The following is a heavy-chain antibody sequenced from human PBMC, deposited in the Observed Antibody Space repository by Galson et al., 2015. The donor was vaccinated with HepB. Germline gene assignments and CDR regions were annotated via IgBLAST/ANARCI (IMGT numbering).Heavy chain of an antibody. V-gene: IGHV3-33*01. CDR2: IWVDGTNK. CDR1: GFTFSSHG. Sequence: SLRLSCAASGFTFSSHGMNWVRPAPGKGLEWVATIWVDGTNKFYDDSVKGRFTIPRDNSKNTLSLQMNSLRADDTAVYYCAREGDPHIYWSALDFWGQGILVTVSS. J-gene: IGHJ4*02. CDR3: AREGDPHIYWSALDF. D-gene: IGHD3-3*01.